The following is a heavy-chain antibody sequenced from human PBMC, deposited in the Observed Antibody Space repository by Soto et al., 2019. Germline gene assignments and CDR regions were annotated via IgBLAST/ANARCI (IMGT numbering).Heavy chain of an antibody. D-gene: IGHD2-8*01. Sequence: KPSETLSLTCAVSGGSFTSNNWWTWVRQPPGQGLEWIGEIYRTGSTNYNPSLKSRVTISLDKSENQFSLKVTSLTAADTAVDYCASRDTGKSVDYGGQGTLGTVSS. CDR1: GGSFTSNNW. CDR2: IYRTGST. J-gene: IGHJ4*02. V-gene: IGHV4-4*02. CDR3: ASRDTGKSVDY.